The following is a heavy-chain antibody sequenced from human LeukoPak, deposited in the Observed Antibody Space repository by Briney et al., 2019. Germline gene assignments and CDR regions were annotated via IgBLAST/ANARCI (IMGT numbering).Heavy chain of an antibody. Sequence: ASVKVSCKAPGYTFTSYGISWVRQAPGQGLEWMGWISAYNGNTNYAQKLQGRVTMTTDTSTSTAYMELRSLRSDDTAVYYCARDLAERRDYDFWSGYYTPVGYWGQGTLVTVSS. J-gene: IGHJ4*02. CDR3: ARDLAERRDYDFWSGYYTPVGY. CDR1: GYTFTSYG. CDR2: ISAYNGNT. V-gene: IGHV1-18*01. D-gene: IGHD3-3*01.